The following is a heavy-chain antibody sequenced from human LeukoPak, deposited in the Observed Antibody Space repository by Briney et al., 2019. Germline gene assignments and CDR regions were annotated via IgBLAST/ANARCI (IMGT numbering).Heavy chain of an antibody. CDR3: ARGLYQLPPDPRYYFDY. CDR2: ISAYNGNT. CDR1: GYTFTSYG. V-gene: IGHV1-18*01. D-gene: IGHD2-2*01. Sequence: ASVKVSCKASGYTFTSYGISWVRQAPGQGLEWMGWISAYNGNTNYAQKLQGRVTMTTDTSTSTAYMELRSLRSDDTAVYYCARGLYQLPPDPRYYFDYWGQGTLVTVSS. J-gene: IGHJ4*02.